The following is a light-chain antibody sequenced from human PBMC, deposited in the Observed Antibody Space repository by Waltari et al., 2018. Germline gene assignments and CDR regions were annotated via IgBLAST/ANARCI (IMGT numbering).Light chain of an antibody. Sequence: QSALTQPASVSGSPGPSITISCTGTSSDIGSYDFVSWYQQHPGKAPKLMMYDVFKWPSGVFGRSSGSKSGNTASLTISGLQADDEADYYCSSYTSSSTYIVFGGGTKLTVL. CDR2: DVF. J-gene: IGLJ3*02. CDR1: SSDIGSYDF. CDR3: SSYTSSSTYIV. V-gene: IGLV2-14*01.